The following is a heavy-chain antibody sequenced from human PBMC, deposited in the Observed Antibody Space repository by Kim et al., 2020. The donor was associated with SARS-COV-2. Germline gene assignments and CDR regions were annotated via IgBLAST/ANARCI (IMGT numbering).Heavy chain of an antibody. D-gene: IGHD6-19*01. V-gene: IGHV4-34*01. CDR1: GGSFSGYY. CDR2: INHSGST. CDR3: ARGYRGRYSSGWYYFDY. J-gene: IGHJ4*02. Sequence: SETLSLTCAVYGGSFSGYYWSWIRQPPGKGLEWIGEINHSGSTNYDPSLKSRVTISVDTSKNQFSLKLSSVTAADTAVYYCARGYRGRYSSGWYYFDYWGQGTLVTVSS.